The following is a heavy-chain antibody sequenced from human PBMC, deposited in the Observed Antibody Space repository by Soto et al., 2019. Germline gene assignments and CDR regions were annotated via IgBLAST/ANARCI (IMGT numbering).Heavy chain of an antibody. CDR2: IYYSGST. CDR1: GGSISSYY. D-gene: IGHD3-9*01. CDR3: ARHTYYDILTGYRLEDAFDI. J-gene: IGHJ3*02. Sequence: SETLSLTCTVSGGSISSYYWSWIRQPPGKGLEWIGYIYYSGSTNYNPSLKSRVTISVDTSKNQFSLKLSSVTAADTAVYYCARHTYYDILTGYRLEDAFDIWGQGTMVTVS. V-gene: IGHV4-59*08.